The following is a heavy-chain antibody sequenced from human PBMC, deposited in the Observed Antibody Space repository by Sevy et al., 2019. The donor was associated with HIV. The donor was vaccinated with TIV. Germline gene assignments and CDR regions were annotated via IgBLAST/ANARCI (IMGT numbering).Heavy chain of an antibody. CDR3: ARVSIVVVPAVEPSPFDY. CDR1: GYSFTSYW. J-gene: IGHJ4*02. V-gene: IGHV5-51*01. CDR2: IYPGDSDT. D-gene: IGHD2-2*01. Sequence: GESLKISCKGSGYSFTSYWIGWVRQMPGKGLEWMGIIYPGDSDTRYSPSFQGQVTISADKSISTAYLQWSSLKASDTAMYYCARVSIVVVPAVEPSPFDYWGQGTLVTVSS.